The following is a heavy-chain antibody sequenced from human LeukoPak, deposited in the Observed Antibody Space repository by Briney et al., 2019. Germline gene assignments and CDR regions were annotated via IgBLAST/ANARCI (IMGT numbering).Heavy chain of an antibody. V-gene: IGHV3-7*01. CDR3: ARWTTDTDMVQDY. CDR1: GFTFSSYW. D-gene: IGHD5-18*01. J-gene: IGHJ4*02. CDR2: IKQDGSEK. Sequence: GSLRLSCAASGFTFSSYWMSWVRQAPGKGLEWVANIKQDGSEKYYVDSVKGRFTISRDNAKNSLYLQMNSLRAEDTAVYYCARWTTDTDMVQDYWGQGTLVTVSS.